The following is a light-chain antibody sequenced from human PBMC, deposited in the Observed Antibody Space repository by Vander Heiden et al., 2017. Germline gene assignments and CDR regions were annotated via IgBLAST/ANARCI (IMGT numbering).Light chain of an antibody. CDR3: SSYTSRSTLM. CDR1: SSDVGGYNY. Sequence: FALTQPAPVSGSPGQSTTISCTGTSSDVGGYNYVSCYQQHPGKAPKLVIDDVSNRPSGVSDRFSASKSGNTASLTIAGLQAGDEADYYCSSYTSRSTLMFGGGTKLAVL. CDR2: DVS. J-gene: IGLJ3*02. V-gene: IGLV2-14*03.